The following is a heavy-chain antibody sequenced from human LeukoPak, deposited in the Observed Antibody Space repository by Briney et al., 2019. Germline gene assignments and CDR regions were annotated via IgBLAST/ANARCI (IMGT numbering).Heavy chain of an antibody. CDR3: ARTSGYSSSWSRGAFDI. J-gene: IGHJ3*02. CDR2: INPTGTTT. Sequence: GASVKVSCKASGYTFINHWMHWVGPAPGQGLEWVGLINPTGTTTLYAQKFQGRITLTRDMSATTAYMELSSLTSEDTAVYYCARTSGYSSSWSRGAFDIWGQGTMVTVSS. D-gene: IGHD6-13*01. CDR1: GYTFINHW. V-gene: IGHV1-46*01.